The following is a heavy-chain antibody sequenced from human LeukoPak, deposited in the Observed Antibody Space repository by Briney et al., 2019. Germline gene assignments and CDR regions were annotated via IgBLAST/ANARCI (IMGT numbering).Heavy chain of an antibody. CDR2: FDPEDGET. V-gene: IGHV1-24*01. D-gene: IGHD3-22*01. J-gene: IGHJ4*02. Sequence: GASVKVSCKVSGYTLTELSMHWVRQAPGKGLEWMGGFDPEDGETIYAQKFQGRVTMTEDTSTDTAYMELSSLRSEDTAVYYCATGVLYDSSGYPIPYFDYWGQGTLVTVSS. CDR3: ATGVLYDSSGYPIPYFDY. CDR1: GYTLTELS.